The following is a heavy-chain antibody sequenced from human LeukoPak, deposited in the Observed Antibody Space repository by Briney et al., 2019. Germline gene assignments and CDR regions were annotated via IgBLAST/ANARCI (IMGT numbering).Heavy chain of an antibody. V-gene: IGHV1-2*02. CDR3: ARGGAGYCGGDCYPADY. CDR2: INPNSGGT. J-gene: IGHJ4*02. D-gene: IGHD2-21*02. Sequence: ASVKVSCKASGYTFTGYYMHWVRQAPGQGLEWMGWINPNSGGTNYAQKFQGRVTMTRDTSISTAYMELSRLRSDDTAVYYCARGGAGYCGGDCYPADYWGQGTLVTVSS. CDR1: GYTFTGYY.